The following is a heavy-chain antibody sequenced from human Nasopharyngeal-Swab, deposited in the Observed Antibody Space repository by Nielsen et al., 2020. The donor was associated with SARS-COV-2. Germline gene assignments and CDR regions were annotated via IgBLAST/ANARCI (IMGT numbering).Heavy chain of an antibody. V-gene: IGHV3-30*02. CDR2: IRYDGSNK. CDR1: GFTFSSYG. D-gene: IGHD5-18*01. Sequence: GGSLRLSCAASGFTFSSYGMHWVRQAPGKGLEWVAFIRYDGSNKYYADSVKGRFTVSRDNSKNTLYLQMNSLRAEDTAVYYCAKDSMDTAMVYDYYYYYMDVWGKGTTVNVSS. J-gene: IGHJ6*03. CDR3: AKDSMDTAMVYDYYYYYMDV.